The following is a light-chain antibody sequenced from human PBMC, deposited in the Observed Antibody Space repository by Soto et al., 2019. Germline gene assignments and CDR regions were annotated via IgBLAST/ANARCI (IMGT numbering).Light chain of an antibody. V-gene: IGKV3-20*01. CDR2: STS. Sequence: VLTQSPGTLALSPGERATLSCRASQGVSSSDLAWYQHKPGQPPRRLIYSTSSRAPGIPDRFSGSGSGTDFTLSISRLEPEDFAVYYCQQYGSSPYTFGQGTKLEIK. CDR1: QGVSSSD. J-gene: IGKJ2*01. CDR3: QQYGSSPYT.